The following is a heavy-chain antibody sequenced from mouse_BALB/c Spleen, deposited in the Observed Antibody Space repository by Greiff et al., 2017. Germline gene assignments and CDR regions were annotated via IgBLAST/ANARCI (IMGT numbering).Heavy chain of an antibody. J-gene: IGHJ4*01. CDR2: IWAGGST. CDR1: GFSLTGYG. CDR3: ARDERGTGGYYYAMDY. V-gene: IGHV2-9*02. Sequence: QVQLKESGPGLVAPSQSLSITCTVSGFSLTGYGVNWVRQPPGKGLEWLGVIWAGGSTNYNSALMSRLSISKDNSKSQVFLKMNSLQTDDTAMYYCARDERGTGGYYYAMDYWGQGTSVTVSS. D-gene: IGHD2-14*01.